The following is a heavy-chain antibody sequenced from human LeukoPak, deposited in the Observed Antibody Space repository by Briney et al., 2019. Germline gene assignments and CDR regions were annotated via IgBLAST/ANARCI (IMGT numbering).Heavy chain of an antibody. CDR3: AKDMSYGNRYFDY. V-gene: IGHV3-7*03. CDR1: GFTFSSNW. Sequence: GGSLRLSCATSGFTFSSNWMSWVRHVPGRGLDWVANIKPDGSAQYYAASVKGRFTVSRDNAKNSLYLQMNSLRAEDTALYYCAKDMSYGNRYFDYWGQGTLVTVSS. D-gene: IGHD1-26*01. CDR2: IKPDGSAQ. J-gene: IGHJ4*02.